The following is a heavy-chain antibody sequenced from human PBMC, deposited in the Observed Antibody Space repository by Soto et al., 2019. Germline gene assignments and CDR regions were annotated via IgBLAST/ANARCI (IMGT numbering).Heavy chain of an antibody. CDR1: GYSISNYY. Sequence: PSETLSLTCTVFGYSISNYYWSWLRQPPGKGLEWIGYIYYTGSTDYNPSLKSRVTISVDTSRNQFSLKLSSVTAADTAVYYCARLDGTGYPHDYWGQGTLVTVAS. CDR2: IYYTGST. J-gene: IGHJ4*02. V-gene: IGHV4-59*08. D-gene: IGHD2-15*01. CDR3: ARLDGTGYPHDY.